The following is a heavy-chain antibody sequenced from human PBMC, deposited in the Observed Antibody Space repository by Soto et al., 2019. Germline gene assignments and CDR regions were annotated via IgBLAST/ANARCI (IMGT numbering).Heavy chain of an antibody. Sequence: TLSLTCTVSGGSISSSSYYWGWIRQPPGKGLEWIGSIYYSGSTYYNPSLKSRVTISVDTSKNQFSLKLSSVTAADTAVYYCARRVVVAAIFGYWGQGTLVTVSS. CDR1: GGSISSSSYY. CDR3: ARRVVVAAIFGY. D-gene: IGHD2-15*01. J-gene: IGHJ4*02. V-gene: IGHV4-39*01. CDR2: IYYSGST.